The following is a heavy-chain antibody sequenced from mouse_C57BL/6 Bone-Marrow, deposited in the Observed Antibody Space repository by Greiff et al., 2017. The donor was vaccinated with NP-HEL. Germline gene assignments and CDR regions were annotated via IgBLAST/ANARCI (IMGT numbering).Heavy chain of an antibody. D-gene: IGHD2-10*02. CDR1: GFTFSSYA. Sequence: EVNLVESGGGLVKPGGSLKLSCAASGFTFSSYAMSWVRQTPEKRLEWVATISDGGSYTYYPDNVKGRFTISRDNAKNNLYLQMSHLKSEDTAMYYCARRTYGPAWFAYWGQGTLVTVSA. CDR3: ARRTYGPAWFAY. CDR2: ISDGGSYT. J-gene: IGHJ3*01. V-gene: IGHV5-4*03.